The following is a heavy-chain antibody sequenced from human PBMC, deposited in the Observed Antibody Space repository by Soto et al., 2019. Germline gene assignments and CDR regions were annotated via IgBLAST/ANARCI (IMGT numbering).Heavy chain of an antibody. Sequence: ASVKVSCKASGHTFTSYGISWVRQAPGQGLEWMGWISAYNGNTNYAQKLQGRVTMTTDTSTSTAYMELRSLRSDDTAVYYCALPAYGPYGMDVWGQGTTVTVSS. CDR3: ALPAYGPYGMDV. CDR2: ISAYNGNT. V-gene: IGHV1-18*04. J-gene: IGHJ6*02. D-gene: IGHD3-10*01. CDR1: GHTFTSYG.